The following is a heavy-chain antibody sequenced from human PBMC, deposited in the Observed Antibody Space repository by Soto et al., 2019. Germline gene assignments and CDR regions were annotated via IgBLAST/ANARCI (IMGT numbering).Heavy chain of an antibody. CDR1: GFTFSSYA. J-gene: IGHJ6*02. D-gene: IGHD3-3*01. CDR3: AKDGIPVFIRFPHGMAV. V-gene: IGHV3-23*01. Sequence: GGSLRLSCAASGFTFSSYAMSWVRQAPGKGLEWVSAISGSGGSTYYADSVKGRFTISRDNSKNTLYLQMNSLRAEDTAVYYYAKDGIPVFIRFPHGMAVWGQGTTVTVSS. CDR2: ISGSGGST.